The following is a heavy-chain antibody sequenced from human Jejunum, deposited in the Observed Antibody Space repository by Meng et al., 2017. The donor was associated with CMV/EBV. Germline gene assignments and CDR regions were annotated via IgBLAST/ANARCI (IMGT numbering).Heavy chain of an antibody. V-gene: IGHV3-30*02. CDR2: IEYDGSDK. CDR1: GFPFSSDG. J-gene: IGHJ4*02. CDR3: AKDVDH. Sequence: QVPLVESGGGVVLPGGSLRLSWAAFGFPFSSDGMHWVRQAPGRGPEWVAFIEYDGSDKYYADSMKGRFTISRDNSKNTMYLQMTSLKAEDTALYYCAKDVDHWGQGTLVTVSS.